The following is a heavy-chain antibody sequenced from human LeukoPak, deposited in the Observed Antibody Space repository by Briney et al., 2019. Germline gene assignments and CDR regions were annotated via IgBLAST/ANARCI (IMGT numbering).Heavy chain of an antibody. CDR1: GYTFTSYG. J-gene: IGHJ4*02. CDR3: ARDRKVAGTSFDY. Sequence: GASVTVSCKASGYTFTSYGISWVRQPPGQGLEWMGWSNAYNGNTNYAQKLQGRVTMTTDTSTSTAYMELRSLRSDDMAVYYCARDRKVAGTSFDYWGQGTLVTVSS. D-gene: IGHD6-19*01. V-gene: IGHV1-18*03. CDR2: SNAYNGNT.